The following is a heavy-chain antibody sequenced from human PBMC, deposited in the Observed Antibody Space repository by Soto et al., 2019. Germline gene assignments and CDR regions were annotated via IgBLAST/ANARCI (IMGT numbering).Heavy chain of an antibody. CDR3: ARGFTYYDFWSGYYRGGGYFDY. CDR2: INHSGST. J-gene: IGHJ4*02. D-gene: IGHD3-3*01. V-gene: IGHV4-34*01. Sequence: SSETLSLTCAVYGGSFSGYYWSWIRQPPGKGLEWIGEINHSGSTNYNPSLKSRVTISVDTSENQFSLKLSSVTAADTAVYYCARGFTYYDFWSGYYRGGGYFDYWGQGTLVTVSS. CDR1: GGSFSGYY.